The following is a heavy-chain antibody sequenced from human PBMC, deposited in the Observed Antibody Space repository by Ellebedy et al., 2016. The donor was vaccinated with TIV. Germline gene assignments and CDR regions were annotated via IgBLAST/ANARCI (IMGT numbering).Heavy chain of an antibody. CDR2: MYHSASS. Sequence: SETLSLXXNVSGGSISSNYWSWIRQPPGKGLEWIGYMYHSASSNYNPSLKGRVTMSVDASNHFSLKLSSVTAADTAVYYCARAEGGGRFLRWGRGTLVTVSS. V-gene: IGHV4-59*01. D-gene: IGHD3-3*01. CDR1: GGSISSNY. CDR3: ARAEGGGRFLR. J-gene: IGHJ4*02.